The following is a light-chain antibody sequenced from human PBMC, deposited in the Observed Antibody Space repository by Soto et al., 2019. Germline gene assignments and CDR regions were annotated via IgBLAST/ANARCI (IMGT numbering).Light chain of an antibody. CDR3: QQYGSLWT. CDR2: GAS. CDR1: QSVSSSY. J-gene: IGKJ1*01. V-gene: IGKV3-20*01. Sequence: EIVLTQSPGTLSLSPGERATLSCRASQSVSSSYLAWYQQKPGQAPRLLIYGASSRATGIPDRFSGSGSGTDFTLTISRLEPEDLAVYYCQQYGSLWTFGQGTKVVIK.